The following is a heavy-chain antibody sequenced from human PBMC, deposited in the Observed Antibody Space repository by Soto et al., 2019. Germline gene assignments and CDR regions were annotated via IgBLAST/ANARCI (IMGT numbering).Heavy chain of an antibody. Sequence: GGSLRLSCAASGFTFSSFGMSWVRQPPGKGLEWVSSISSSSSYIYYADSVKGRFTISRDNAKNSLYLQMNSLRAEDTAVYYCARDGIAARDYGMDVWGQGTTVTVSS. J-gene: IGHJ6*02. CDR2: ISSSSSYI. CDR1: GFTFSSFG. D-gene: IGHD6-6*01. V-gene: IGHV3-21*01. CDR3: ARDGIAARDYGMDV.